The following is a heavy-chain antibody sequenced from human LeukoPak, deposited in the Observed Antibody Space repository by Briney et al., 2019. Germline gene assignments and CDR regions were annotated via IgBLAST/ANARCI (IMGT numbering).Heavy chain of an antibody. Sequence: PGGSLRLSCAASGFTFSSYAMSWVRQAPGKGLEWVSAISGSGGSTYYADSVKGRFTISRDNSKNTLYLQMNSLRAEDTAVYYCAKPGDKRYYYYYYMDVWGKGTPVTVPS. CDR2: ISGSGGST. CDR3: AKPGDKRYYYYYYMDV. D-gene: IGHD7-27*01. J-gene: IGHJ6*03. CDR1: GFTFSSYA. V-gene: IGHV3-23*01.